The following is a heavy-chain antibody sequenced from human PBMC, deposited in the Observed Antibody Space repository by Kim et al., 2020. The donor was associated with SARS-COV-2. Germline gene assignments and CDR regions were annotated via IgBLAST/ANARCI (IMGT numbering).Heavy chain of an antibody. CDR3: AKDSSLYGSGSS. Sequence: GYADSVKGRFTISRDNAKNSLYLQMNSLRAEDTALYYCAKDSSLYGSGSSWGQGTLVTVSS. V-gene: IGHV3-9*01. J-gene: IGHJ4*02. D-gene: IGHD3-10*01.